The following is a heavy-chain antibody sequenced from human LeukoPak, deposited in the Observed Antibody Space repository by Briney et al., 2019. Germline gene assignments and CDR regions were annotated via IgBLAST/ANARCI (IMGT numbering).Heavy chain of an antibody. Sequence: SQTLSLTCTVSGGSTSSGGYYWSWLRQHPGKGLEWIGYIYYRGSTYYNPSLKSRVTISVDTSKNQFSLKLSSVTAADTAVYYCARGETTVTTYGAFDVWGQGTMVTVSS. CDR1: GGSTSSGGYY. D-gene: IGHD4-17*01. CDR2: IYYRGST. J-gene: IGHJ3*01. CDR3: ARGETTVTTYGAFDV. V-gene: IGHV4-31*03.